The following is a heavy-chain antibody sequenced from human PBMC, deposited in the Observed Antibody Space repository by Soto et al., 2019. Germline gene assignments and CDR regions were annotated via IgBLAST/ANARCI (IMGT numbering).Heavy chain of an antibody. CDR3: ARGLLEAIFGVVGA. CDR2: INHSGST. D-gene: IGHD3-3*01. Sequence: PSETLSLTCAVYGGSFAGYYWSWIRQPPGKGLEWIGEINHSGSTNYNPSLKSRVTISVDRSKNQFSLKLSSVTAADTAVYYCARGLLEAIFGVVGAWGKGTTVTVSS. V-gene: IGHV4-34*01. CDR1: GGSFAGYY. J-gene: IGHJ6*04.